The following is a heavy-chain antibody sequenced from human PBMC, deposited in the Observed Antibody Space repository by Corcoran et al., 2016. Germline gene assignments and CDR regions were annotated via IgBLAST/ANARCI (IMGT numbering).Heavy chain of an antibody. D-gene: IGHD6-19*01. CDR2: ISAYNGNT. CDR1: GYTFTSYG. J-gene: IGHJ4*02. Sequence: QVHLVQLGAGVKKPGASGKVSCKASGYTFTSYGISWVRQAPGQGLVWMGWISAYNGNTNYAQKLQGRVTMTTDTSTSTAYMELRSLRSDDTAVYYCARGVRAVAGNSPANLDYWGQGTLVTVSS. CDR3: ARGVRAVAGNSPANLDY. V-gene: IGHV1-18*01.